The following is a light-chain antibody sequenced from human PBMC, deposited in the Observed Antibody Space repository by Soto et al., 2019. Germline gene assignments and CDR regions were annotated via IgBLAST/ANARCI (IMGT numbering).Light chain of an antibody. J-gene: IGLJ1*01. CDR2: RVS. Sequence: QSALAQPASVSGSPGQSTTISCTGNSSDVGGHNYVSWYEQHPGKVPKLMIYRVSNRPSGVSNRFSGFKSGNTASLTISGLEAADEADYYCSSYILTSTFVFGTGTKVTVL. V-gene: IGLV2-14*01. CDR1: SSDVGGHNY. CDR3: SSYILTSTFV.